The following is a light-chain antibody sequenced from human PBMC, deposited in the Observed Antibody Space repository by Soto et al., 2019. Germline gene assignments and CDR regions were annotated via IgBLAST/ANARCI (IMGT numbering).Light chain of an antibody. CDR2: KVS. Sequence: DIVRTQTPLSSPVTLGQAASISCSSSQSLVHNDGNTYLSWFQQRPGQPPRLXXYKVSDRFSGVPDRFSGSGAGTDFTLTISRVEDEDVGVYYCMQATQSTWTFGQGTKVDIK. CDR3: MQATQSTWT. V-gene: IGKV2-24*01. J-gene: IGKJ1*01. CDR1: QSLVHNDGNTY.